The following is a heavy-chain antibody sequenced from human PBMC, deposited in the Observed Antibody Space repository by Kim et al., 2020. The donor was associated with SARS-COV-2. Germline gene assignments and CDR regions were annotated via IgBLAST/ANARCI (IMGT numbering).Heavy chain of an antibody. D-gene: IGHD6-13*01. J-gene: IGHJ4*02. CDR1: GFTFDDYA. CDR3: AKDSSPNGLQQVDY. CDR2: ISWNSGSI. Sequence: GGSLRLSCAASGFTFDDYAMHWVRQAPGKGLEWVSGISWNSGSIGYADSVKGRFTISRDNAKNSLYLQMNSLRAEDTALYYCAKDSSPNGLQQVDYWGQGTLVTVSS. V-gene: IGHV3-9*01.